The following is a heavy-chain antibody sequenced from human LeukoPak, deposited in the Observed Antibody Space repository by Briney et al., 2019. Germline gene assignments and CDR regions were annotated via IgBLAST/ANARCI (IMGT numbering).Heavy chain of an antibody. V-gene: IGHV3-23*01. CDR2: ISGSGGST. J-gene: IGHJ4*01. D-gene: IGHD3-16*01. Sequence: RGSLRLSCAASGFTFSSYAMSWVRQAPGKGLEWVSAISGSGGSTYYADSVKGRFTISRDNPKNTLYLQMNSLRAEDTAVYYCAKEGGDEEDYFDDWGQGTLVTVSS. CDR3: AKEGGDEEDYFDD. CDR1: GFTFSSYA.